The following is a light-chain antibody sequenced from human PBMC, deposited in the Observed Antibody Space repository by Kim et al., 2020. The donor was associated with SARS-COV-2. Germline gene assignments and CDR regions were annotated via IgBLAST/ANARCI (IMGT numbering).Light chain of an antibody. CDR3: QQRYNWPLT. CDR2: ETS. Sequence: LSPGERATLACRASQSVGNSLAWFQQKPGQAPRLLLFETSTRATGIPARFSGSGSGTGFPLTISSLEPEDFAVYYCQQRYNWPLTFGGGTKVDIK. CDR1: QSVGNS. V-gene: IGKV3-11*01. J-gene: IGKJ4*01.